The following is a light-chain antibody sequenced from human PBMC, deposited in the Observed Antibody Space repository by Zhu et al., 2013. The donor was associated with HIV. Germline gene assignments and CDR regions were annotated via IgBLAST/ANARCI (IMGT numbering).Light chain of an antibody. J-gene: IGKJ2*01. CDR2: GAS. CDR3: QQYGHAPFT. V-gene: IGKV3-20*01. CDR1: QSVRNTY. Sequence: EIVLTQSPGTLSLSPGEGATLSCRASQSVRNTYLAWYQQKLGQAPRLLVFGASTRATGIPERFSGSGSGTESTLTITRLEPEDFAIYYCQQYGHAPFTFGQGTRLEIK.